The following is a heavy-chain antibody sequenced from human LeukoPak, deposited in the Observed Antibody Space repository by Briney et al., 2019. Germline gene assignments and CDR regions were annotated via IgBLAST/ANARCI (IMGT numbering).Heavy chain of an antibody. V-gene: IGHV3-53*01. CDR2: VESGGDT. CDR1: GFSVTSKY. D-gene: IGHD3-10*01. J-gene: IGHJ6*02. Sequence: SGGSLRLSCAASGFSVTSKYINWVRQAPGKGLEWVLVVESGGDTSYANSVKGRFTVSRDIFQNTLYLQMNNLRAEDTAVYYCARVGSYYDMDVWGQGTTVTVSS. CDR3: ARVGSYYDMDV.